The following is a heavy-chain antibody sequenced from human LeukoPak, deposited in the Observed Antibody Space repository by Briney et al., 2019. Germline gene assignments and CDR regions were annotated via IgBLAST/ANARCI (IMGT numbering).Heavy chain of an antibody. CDR2: ISSSSSYI. Sequence: GGSLRLSCAASGFTFSSYSMNGVRQAPGKGLEWVSSISSSSSYIYYADSVKGRFTISRDNAKNSLYLQMNSLRAEDTAVYYCARDLSGDPDAFDIWGQGTMVTVSS. CDR1: GFTFSSYS. J-gene: IGHJ3*02. CDR3: ARDLSGDPDAFDI. D-gene: IGHD3-10*01. V-gene: IGHV3-21*01.